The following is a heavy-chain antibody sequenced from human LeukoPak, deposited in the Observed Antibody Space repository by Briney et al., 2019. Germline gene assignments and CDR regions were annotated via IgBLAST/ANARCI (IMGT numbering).Heavy chain of an antibody. CDR1: GFTFSSYS. V-gene: IGHV3-66*01. CDR3: ARAPSGSYYFDY. J-gene: IGHJ4*02. CDR2: IYSGGST. Sequence: GGSLRLSCAASGFTFSSYSMSWVRQAPGKGLEWVSVIYSGGSTYYADSVKGRFTISRDNSKNTLYLQMNSLRAEDTAVYYCARAPSGSYYFDYWGQGTLVTVSS. D-gene: IGHD1-26*01.